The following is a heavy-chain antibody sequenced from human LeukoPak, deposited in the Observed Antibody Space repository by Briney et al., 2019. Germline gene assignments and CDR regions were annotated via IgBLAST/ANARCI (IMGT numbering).Heavy chain of an antibody. Sequence: PSETLSLTCAVYGGSFSGYYCNWIRQPPGKGLEWIGEINHSGSTNYNSSLKNRVTISIDTSKNQFSLKLNSMTAADTAVYYCARSGAPVSGHYRADWGQGILVTVSS. CDR3: ARSGAPVSGHYRAD. V-gene: IGHV4-34*01. D-gene: IGHD3-3*01. CDR2: INHSGST. CDR1: GGSFSGYY. J-gene: IGHJ4*02.